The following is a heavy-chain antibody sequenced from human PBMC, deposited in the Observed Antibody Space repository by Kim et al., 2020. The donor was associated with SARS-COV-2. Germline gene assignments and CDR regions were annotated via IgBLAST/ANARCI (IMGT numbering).Heavy chain of an antibody. V-gene: IGHV3-66*02. CDR3: ARGREYYYDSSGYYYFDY. CDR2: IYSGGST. D-gene: IGHD3-22*01. J-gene: IGHJ4*02. CDR1: GFTVSSNY. Sequence: GGSLRLSCAASGFTVSSNYMSWVRQAPGKGLEWVSVIYSGGSTYYADSVKGRFTISRDNSKNTLYLQMNSLRAEDTAVYYCARGREYYYDSSGYYYFDYWGQGTLVTVSS.